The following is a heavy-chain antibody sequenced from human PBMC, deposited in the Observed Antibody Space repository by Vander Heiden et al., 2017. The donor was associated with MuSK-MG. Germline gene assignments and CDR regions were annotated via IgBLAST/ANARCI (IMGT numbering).Heavy chain of an antibody. J-gene: IGHJ5*02. CDR2: IWYDGSNK. D-gene: IGHD6-19*01. Sequence: QVQLVESGGGVVQPGRSLRLSCAASGFTFSSYGMHWVRQAPGKGLEWVAVIWYDGSNKYYADSVKGRFTISRDNSKNTLYLQMNSLRAEDTAVYYCAKDIQVGWLVLGWFDPWGQGTLVTVSS. CDR1: GFTFSSYG. V-gene: IGHV3-33*06. CDR3: AKDIQVGWLVLGWFDP.